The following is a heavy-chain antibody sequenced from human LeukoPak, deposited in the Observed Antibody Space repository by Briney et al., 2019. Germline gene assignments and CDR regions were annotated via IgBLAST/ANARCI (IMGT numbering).Heavy chain of an antibody. V-gene: IGHV3-30*18. CDR1: GFTSSTYG. J-gene: IGHJ4*02. Sequence: GRSLKLSCAASGFTSSTYGMSWVRQAPGKGLEWVAIISDDGSNEYYADSVKGRFTISRDNSKNTLYLQMNSLRAEDTAVYYCAKGGSPLAWGQGTLVTVSS. CDR3: AKGGSPLA. CDR2: ISDDGSNE. D-gene: IGHD6-13*01.